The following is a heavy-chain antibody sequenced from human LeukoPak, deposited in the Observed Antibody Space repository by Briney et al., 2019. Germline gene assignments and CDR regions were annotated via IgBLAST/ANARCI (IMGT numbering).Heavy chain of an antibody. V-gene: IGHV4-59*01. Sequence: QPSETLSLTCTVSGGSISSYYWSWIRQPPGKGLEWIGYIYYSGSTNYHPSLKSRVTISEDTSKNQFSLKLSSVTAADTAVYYCARGELVGYCSGGSCYSAINWFDPWGQGTLVTVSS. D-gene: IGHD2-15*01. CDR2: IYYSGST. CDR1: GGSISSYY. CDR3: ARGELVGYCSGGSCYSAINWFDP. J-gene: IGHJ5*02.